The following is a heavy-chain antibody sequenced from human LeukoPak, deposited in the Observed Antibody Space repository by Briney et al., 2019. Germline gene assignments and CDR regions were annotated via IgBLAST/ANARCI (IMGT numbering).Heavy chain of an antibody. V-gene: IGHV3-43*02. D-gene: IGHD3-3*01. Sequence: PGGSLRLSCAASGFTFDDYAMHWVRQAPGKGLEWVSLISGDGGSTYYADSVKGRFTISRDNSKNSLYLQMNRLRTEDTALYYCAKDRLGPLFWSGYYTTWGQGTLVTVSS. CDR1: GFTFDDYA. CDR2: ISGDGGST. J-gene: IGHJ5*02. CDR3: AKDRLGPLFWSGYYTT.